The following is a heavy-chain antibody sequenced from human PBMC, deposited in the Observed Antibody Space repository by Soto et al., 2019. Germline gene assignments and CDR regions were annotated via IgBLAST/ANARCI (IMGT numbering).Heavy chain of an antibody. V-gene: IGHV1-69*01. CDR3: ARDLDYYGSGNYYNRIDY. J-gene: IGHJ4*02. Sequence: QVQLVQSGAEVKKPGSSVKVSCKVSGGPFSDYAVSWVRQDPGQGLEWMGGIIPMFGTANYAQKFEGRVTNNADESTTTAYMELSSQRSEDTAVYYCARDLDYYGSGNYYNRIDYWGEGTLVTVSS. CDR1: GGPFSDYA. D-gene: IGHD3-10*01. CDR2: IIPMFGTA.